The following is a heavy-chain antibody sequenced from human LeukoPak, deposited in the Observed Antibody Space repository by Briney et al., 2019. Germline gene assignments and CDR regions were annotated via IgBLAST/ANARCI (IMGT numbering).Heavy chain of an antibody. CDR1: GFTFSSYS. D-gene: IGHD3-22*01. J-gene: IGHJ4*02. CDR3: ARDDSSGYSLY. CDR2: ISSSSSTI. V-gene: IGHV3-48*01. Sequence: GGSLRLSCAASGFTFSSYSMNWVRQAPGKGLEWVSYISSSSSTIYYADSVKGRFTISRDNAKNSLYLQMNSLRAEDTAVYYCARDDSSGYSLYWGQGTLVTVSS.